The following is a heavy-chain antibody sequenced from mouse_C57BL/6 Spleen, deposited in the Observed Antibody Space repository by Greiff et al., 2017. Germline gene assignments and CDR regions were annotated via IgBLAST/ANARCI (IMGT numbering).Heavy chain of an antibody. CDR3: ARCYGSRSFYAMDY. CDR1: GYTFTDYN. D-gene: IGHD1-1*01. Sequence: VQLQQSGPELVKPGASVKMSCKASGYTFTDYNMHWVKQSHGKSLEWIGYINPNNGGTSYNQKFKGKATLTANKSSSTAYMELRSLTSEDSAVYYCARCYGSRSFYAMDYWGQGTSVTVSS. V-gene: IGHV1-22*01. J-gene: IGHJ4*01. CDR2: INPNNGGT.